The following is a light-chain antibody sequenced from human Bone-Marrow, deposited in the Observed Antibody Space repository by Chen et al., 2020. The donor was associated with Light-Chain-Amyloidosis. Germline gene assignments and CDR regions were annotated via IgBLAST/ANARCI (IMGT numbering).Light chain of an antibody. Sequence: QSALTQPPSASGPPGQSVPISSTGSSSDVGGYDYVSWYQQHPGKVPKVVIYEVSKRPSGVPDRFSGSKSGNTASLTVSGLQAEDEADYYCCSYAGSNNLLFGGGTKLTVL. CDR2: EVS. CDR1: SSDVGGYDY. J-gene: IGLJ2*01. V-gene: IGLV2-8*01. CDR3: CSYAGSNNLL.